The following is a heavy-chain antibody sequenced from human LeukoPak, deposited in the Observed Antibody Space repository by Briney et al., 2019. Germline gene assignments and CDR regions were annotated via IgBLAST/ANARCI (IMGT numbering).Heavy chain of an antibody. D-gene: IGHD2-2*01. CDR3: ARDYCSSTSCLFGY. V-gene: IGHV1-2*06. CDR1: GYTFTGYH. Sequence: ASVKVSCKASGYTFTGYHIHWVRQAPGRGLEWMGRINPNSGDTNSAQRFQGRVTMTRDTSISTAYMELIRLKSGDTAVFYCARDYCSSTSCLFGYWGQGTLVTVSS. J-gene: IGHJ4*02. CDR2: INPNSGDT.